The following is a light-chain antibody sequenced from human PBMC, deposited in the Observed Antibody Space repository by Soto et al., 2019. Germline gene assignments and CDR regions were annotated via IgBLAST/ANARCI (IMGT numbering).Light chain of an antibody. CDR2: AAS. CDR3: QQLNSYSYT. Sequence: DIQLTQSPSFLSASVGDRVTITCRASQGISSYLAWSQQKPGKAPNLLIYAASTLQSGVPSRFSGSGAETEFTLTISSLQPEDFATYYCQQLNSYSYTFGQGTKLEIK. CDR1: QGISSY. J-gene: IGKJ2*01. V-gene: IGKV1-9*01.